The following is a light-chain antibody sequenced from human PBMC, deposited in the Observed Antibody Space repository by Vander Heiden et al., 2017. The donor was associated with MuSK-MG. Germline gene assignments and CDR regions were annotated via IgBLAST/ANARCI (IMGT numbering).Light chain of an antibody. V-gene: IGKV1-33*01. Sequence: DVQMTQSPSPLSASVGDRVTITCQASQGISKYLNWYQQRPGRPPKVLIYDASYLEAGVPSRFSRSGSGTNFTFIITSLQPEDFSIFYCQQYRSLPYAFGQGTKLEIK. CDR3: QQYRSLPYA. CDR2: DAS. CDR1: QGISKY. J-gene: IGKJ2*01.